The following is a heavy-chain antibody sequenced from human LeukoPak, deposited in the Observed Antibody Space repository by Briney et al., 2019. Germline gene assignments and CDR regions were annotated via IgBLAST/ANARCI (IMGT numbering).Heavy chain of an antibody. Sequence: PSETLSLTCTVSGGSISTYYWSWIRQPPGKGLEWIGYMYMSGSAYYNLSLKSRVTISVDTSKNQFSLKLSSVTVADTAVYYCARHMHFWSKPYFDLWGRGTLVTVSS. D-gene: IGHD3-3*02. CDR1: GGSISTYY. CDR2: MYMSGSA. J-gene: IGHJ2*01. V-gene: IGHV4-4*09. CDR3: ARHMHFWSKPYFDL.